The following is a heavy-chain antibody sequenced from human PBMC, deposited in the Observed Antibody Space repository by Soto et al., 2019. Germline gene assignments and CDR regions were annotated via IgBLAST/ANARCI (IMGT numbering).Heavy chain of an antibody. CDR2: IYHSGST. CDR3: ARGNIVVVPAATLNWFDP. D-gene: IGHD2-2*01. J-gene: IGHJ5*02. Sequence: PSETLSLTCAVSGGSISSGGYSWSWIRQPPGKGLEWIGYIYHSGSTYYNPSLKSRVTISVDRSTNQFSLKLSSVTAADTAVYYCARGNIVVVPAATLNWFDPWGQGTLVTVSS. V-gene: IGHV4-30-2*01. CDR1: GGSISSGGYS.